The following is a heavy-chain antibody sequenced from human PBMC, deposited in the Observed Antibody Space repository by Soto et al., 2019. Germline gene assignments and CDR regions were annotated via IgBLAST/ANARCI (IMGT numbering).Heavy chain of an antibody. Sequence: PSETLSLTCTVSVGSISSYYWSWIRQPPGKGLEWIGYIYYSGSTNYNPSLKSRVTISVDTSKNQFSLKLSSVTAADTAVYYCARGYCSSTSCYSGPYYFVYWGQGTLVTVSS. CDR1: VGSISSYY. CDR3: ARGYCSSTSCYSGPYYFVY. CDR2: IYYSGST. J-gene: IGHJ4*02. D-gene: IGHD2-2*01. V-gene: IGHV4-59*01.